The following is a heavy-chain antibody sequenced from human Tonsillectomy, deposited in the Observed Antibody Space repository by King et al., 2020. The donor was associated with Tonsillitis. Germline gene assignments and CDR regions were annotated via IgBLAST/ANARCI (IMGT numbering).Heavy chain of an antibody. Sequence: VQLQQWGAGLLKPSETLSLTCAVYGGSFNGYYWSWIRQPPGKGLEWIGEINHSGSTNYNPSLKSRVTISVDTSKNQFSLKLSSVTAADTAVYYCARGGFRGVIGYWGQGTLVTVSS. D-gene: IGHD3-16*02. CDR1: GGSFNGYY. J-gene: IGHJ4*02. CDR2: INHSGST. V-gene: IGHV4-34*01. CDR3: ARGGFRGVIGY.